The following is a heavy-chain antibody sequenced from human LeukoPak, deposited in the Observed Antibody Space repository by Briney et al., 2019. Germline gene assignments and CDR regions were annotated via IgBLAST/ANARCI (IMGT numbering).Heavy chain of an antibody. CDR2: IYTDGST. CDR1: GGPIRDYF. V-gene: IGHV4-4*09. D-gene: IGHD4-17*01. Sequence: SETLSLTCTVSGGPIRDYFWSWIRQPPGKGLEWIGYIYTDGSTNYNPSLKSRVIISVDTSKNQFSLRLNSVTAADTAVYYCARHPFRHYADAFHVWGQGTVVTFSS. CDR3: ARHPFRHYADAFHV. J-gene: IGHJ3*01.